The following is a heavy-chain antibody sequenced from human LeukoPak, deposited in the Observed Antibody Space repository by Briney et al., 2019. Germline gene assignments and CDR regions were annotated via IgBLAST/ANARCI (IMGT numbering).Heavy chain of an antibody. J-gene: IGHJ4*02. CDR2: ISAYNGNT. V-gene: IGHV1-18*01. CDR3: ARAARCYYDSSGYYYH. Sequence: GASVKVSCKASGYTFTSYGISWVRQAPGQGLEWMGWISAYNGNTNYAQKLQGRVTMTTDTSTSTAYMELRSLRSDDTAVYYCARAARCYYDSSGYYYHWGQGTLVTVSS. D-gene: IGHD3-22*01. CDR1: GYTFTSYG.